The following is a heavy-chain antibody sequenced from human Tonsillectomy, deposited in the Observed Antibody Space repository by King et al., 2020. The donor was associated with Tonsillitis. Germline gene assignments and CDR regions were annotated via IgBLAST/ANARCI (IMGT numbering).Heavy chain of an antibody. CDR2: IYNGDNTT. J-gene: IGHJ1*01. D-gene: IGHD1-26*01. Sequence: VQLVESGGGLVQPGGSLRLSCAASGFTFSSYAMSWVRQAPGKGLEWVSVIYNGDNTTYYADSVKGRFTISRDNSKNTLYLQMNSLRAEDTAVYFCAKATTRNTLVGGDWGQGTLVTVSS. V-gene: IGHV3-23*03. CDR1: GFTFSSYA. CDR3: AKATTRNTLVGGD.